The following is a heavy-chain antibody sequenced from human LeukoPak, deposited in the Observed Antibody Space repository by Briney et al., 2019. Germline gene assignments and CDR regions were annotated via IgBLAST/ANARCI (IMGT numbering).Heavy chain of an antibody. J-gene: IGHJ4*02. CDR3: AKGNSSGRLDFFDY. CDR1: GFTFGDYA. V-gene: IGHV3-23*01. Sequence: GRSLRLSCTASGFTFGDYAMSWVRQAPGKGLEWVSAISGSGGSTYYADSVKGRFTISRDNSKNTLYLQMNSLRAEDTAVYYCAKGNSSGRLDFFDYWGQGTLVTVSS. CDR2: ISGSGGST. D-gene: IGHD6-19*01.